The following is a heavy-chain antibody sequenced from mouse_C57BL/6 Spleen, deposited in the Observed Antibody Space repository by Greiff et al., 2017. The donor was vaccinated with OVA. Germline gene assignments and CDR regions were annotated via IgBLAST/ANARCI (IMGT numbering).Heavy chain of an antibody. D-gene: IGHD2-3*01. J-gene: IGHJ4*01. V-gene: IGHV1-52*01. CDR3: ARGRLLDYAMDY. Sequence: QVQLKQPGAELVRPGSSVKLSCKASGYTFTSYWMHWVKQRPIQGLEWIGNIDPSDSETHYNQKFKDKATLTVDKSSSTAYMQLSSLTSEDSAVYYCARGRLLDYAMDYWGQGTSVTVSS. CDR2: IDPSDSET. CDR1: GYTFTSYW.